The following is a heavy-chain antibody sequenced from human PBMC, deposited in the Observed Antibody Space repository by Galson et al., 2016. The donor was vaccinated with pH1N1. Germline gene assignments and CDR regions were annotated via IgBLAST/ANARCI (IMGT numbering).Heavy chain of an antibody. CDR3: VGAVGRAEAH. D-gene: IGHD3-16*01. Sequence: SLRLSCAASGFTLSSYWMSWVRQAPGKGLEWVANMNQDGNKKYYVDSVKGRFIISRDYSKNSLYLQMNSLRAEDTEMDYCVGAVGRAEAHWGQGTLVTVSS. V-gene: IGHV3-7*01. CDR2: MNQDGNKK. J-gene: IGHJ4*02. CDR1: GFTLSSYW.